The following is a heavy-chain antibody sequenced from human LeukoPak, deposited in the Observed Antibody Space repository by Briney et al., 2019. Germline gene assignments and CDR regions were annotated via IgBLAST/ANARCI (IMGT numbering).Heavy chain of an antibody. Sequence: GGSLRLSCVASGFTFSNFGMNWVRQAPGKGLEWVSYISSSGSTIYYADSVKGRFTISRDNAKNSLYLQMDSLRAEDTAVYYCARARGHYYDSSGYYYVFDYWGQGTLVTVSS. D-gene: IGHD3-22*01. CDR1: GFTFSNFG. J-gene: IGHJ4*02. V-gene: IGHV3-48*03. CDR2: ISSSGSTI. CDR3: ARARGHYYDSSGYYYVFDY.